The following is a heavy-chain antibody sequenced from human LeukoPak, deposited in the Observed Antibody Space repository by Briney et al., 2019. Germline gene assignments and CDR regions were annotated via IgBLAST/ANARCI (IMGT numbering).Heavy chain of an antibody. CDR3: ARWATDDFWSRPDYSYYMDV. J-gene: IGHJ6*03. V-gene: IGHV4-59*01. D-gene: IGHD3-3*01. Sequence: TSETLSLTCTVSGGSISSYYWSWIRQPPGKGLEWIGYIYYSGSTNYNPSLKSRVTISVDTSKNQFSLKLSSVTAADTALYYCARWATDDFWSRPDYSYYMDVWGKGTTVTVSS. CDR2: IYYSGST. CDR1: GGSISSYY.